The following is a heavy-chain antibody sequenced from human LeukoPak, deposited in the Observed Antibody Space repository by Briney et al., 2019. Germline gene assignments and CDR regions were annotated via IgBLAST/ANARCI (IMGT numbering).Heavy chain of an antibody. CDR2: IYYSGST. CDR3: ARSVSAAAGTDVFY. D-gene: IGHD6-13*01. Sequence: SETLSLTCTVSGGSISSSSYYWGWIRQPPGKGLEWIGSIYYSGSTYYNPSLMSRVTISVSTSTNQCSMNLSSVTAADTAVYYCARSVSAAAGTDVFYWGQGTLVTVSS. V-gene: IGHV4-39*01. CDR1: GGSISSSSYY. J-gene: IGHJ4*02.